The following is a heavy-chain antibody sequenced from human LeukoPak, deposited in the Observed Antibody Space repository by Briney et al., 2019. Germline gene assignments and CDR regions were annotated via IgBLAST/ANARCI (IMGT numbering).Heavy chain of an antibody. D-gene: IGHD2-2*02. V-gene: IGHV3-15*01. J-gene: IGHJ3*02. Sequence: GGSLRLSCAASGFTFSNAWMSWVRQAPGKGLEWVGRIKSKTDGGTTDYAAPVKGRYTISRDDSKNTLYLQMNSLKTEDTAVYYCTAGLYPDAFDIWGQGTMVTVSS. CDR3: TAGLYPDAFDI. CDR1: GFTFSNAW. CDR2: IKSKTDGGTT.